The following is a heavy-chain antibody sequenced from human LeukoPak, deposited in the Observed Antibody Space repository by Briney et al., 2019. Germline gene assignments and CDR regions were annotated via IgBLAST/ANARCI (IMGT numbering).Heavy chain of an antibody. CDR3: ARGSYDSTTLLRY. V-gene: IGHV4-59*01. CDR2: ILYSGST. D-gene: IGHD3-22*01. J-gene: IGHJ4*02. CDR1: GDSISDDY. Sequence: SETLSLTCTVSGDSISDDYWSWLRQPPGEGLEWIAYILYSGSTNYNPSLKSRVTISVDTSKNQFSLKLSSVTAADTAVYYCARGSYDSTTLLRYWGQGTLVTVSS.